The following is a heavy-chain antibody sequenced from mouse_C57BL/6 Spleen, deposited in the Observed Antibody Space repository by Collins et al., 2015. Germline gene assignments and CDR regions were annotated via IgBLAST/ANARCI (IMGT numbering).Heavy chain of an antibody. CDR3: VRQNYSNPFAY. J-gene: IGHJ3*01. V-gene: IGHV10-1*01. D-gene: IGHD2-5*01. CDR1: GFSFNIYA. Sequence: EVQLVESGGGLVQPKGSLKLSCAASGFSFNIYAMNWVRQAPGKGLEWVARIRSKSNNYATYYADSLKDRFTISRDDSESMLYLQMNGLKTEDTAMYYCVRQNYSNPFAYWGQGTLVTVSA. CDR2: IRSKSNNYAT.